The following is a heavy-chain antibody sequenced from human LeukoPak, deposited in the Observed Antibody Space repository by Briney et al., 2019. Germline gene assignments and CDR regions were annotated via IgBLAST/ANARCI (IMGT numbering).Heavy chain of an antibody. CDR3: ARDSSSGSYDAFDI. CDR1: VFTFSSYS. CDR2: ISSSSSYI. V-gene: IGHV3-21*01. Sequence: PGVSLRLFCAASVFTFSSYSMIWVRHAPGKGLEWVSSISSSSSYIYYEDSLKGRVTISRNIAKNTLYLQMNSLRAEVTAVYYCARDSSSGSYDAFDIRGQGTMVTVSS. J-gene: IGHJ3*02. D-gene: IGHD6-19*01.